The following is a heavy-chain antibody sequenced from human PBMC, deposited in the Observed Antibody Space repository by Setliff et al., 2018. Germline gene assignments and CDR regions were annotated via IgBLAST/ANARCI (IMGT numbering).Heavy chain of an antibody. V-gene: IGHV1-2*06. J-gene: IGHJ4*02. Sequence: SVKVSCKASGYTFTGYYMHWVRQAPGQGLEWMGRINPNSGGTNYAQKFQGRVTMTRDTSISTAYMELSRLRSDDTAVYYCARRPYDSSGYFNYWGQGTLVTVSS. CDR3: ARRPYDSSGYFNY. D-gene: IGHD3-22*01. CDR1: GYTFTGYY. CDR2: INPNSGGT.